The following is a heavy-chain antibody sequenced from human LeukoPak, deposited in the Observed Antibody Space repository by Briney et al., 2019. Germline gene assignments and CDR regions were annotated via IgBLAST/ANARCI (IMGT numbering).Heavy chain of an antibody. Sequence: SETLSLTCTVSGGSINSNYWSWIRQPPEKGLEGIGYISYSGSTNYNPSLKSRGTILLDTSKSQFSLNLNSVTAADTAVYYCARGRQVGNTGYYFDYWGQGTLVTVSS. V-gene: IGHV4-59*01. J-gene: IGHJ4*02. CDR1: GGSINSNY. CDR2: ISYSGST. D-gene: IGHD1-26*01. CDR3: ARGRQVGNTGYYFDY.